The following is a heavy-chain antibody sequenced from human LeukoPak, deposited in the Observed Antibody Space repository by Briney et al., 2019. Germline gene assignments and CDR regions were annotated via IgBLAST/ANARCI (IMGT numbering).Heavy chain of an antibody. CDR2: ISSSGSTI. V-gene: IGHV3-11*04. D-gene: IGHD2-2*01. J-gene: IGHJ6*03. CDR1: GFTFSDYY. Sequence: GGSLRLSCAASGFTFSDYYMSWIRQAPGKGLEWVSYISSSGSTIYYADSVKGRFTISRDNAKSSLYLQMNSLRAEGTAVYYCARSAAPPPYYYMDVWGKGTTVTVSS. CDR3: ARSAAPPPYYYMDV.